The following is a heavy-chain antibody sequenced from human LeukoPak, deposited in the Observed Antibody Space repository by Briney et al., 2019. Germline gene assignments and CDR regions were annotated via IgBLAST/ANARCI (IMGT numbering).Heavy chain of an antibody. CDR1: GGSFSGYY. CDR2: INHSGST. J-gene: IGHJ5*02. V-gene: IGHV4-34*01. Sequence: PSETLSLTCAVYGGSFSGYYWNWIRQPPGKGLEWIGEINHSGSTNYNPSLKSRVTISVGTSKNQFSLKLSSVTAADTAVYYCARSTTVTFRFDPWGQGTLVTVSS. CDR3: ARSTTVTFRFDP. D-gene: IGHD4-17*01.